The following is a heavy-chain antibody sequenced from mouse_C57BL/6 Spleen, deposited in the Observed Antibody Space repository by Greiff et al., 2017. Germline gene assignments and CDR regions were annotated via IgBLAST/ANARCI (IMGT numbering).Heavy chain of an antibody. V-gene: IGHV2-9-1*01. CDR3: ARVYYGSSEWYFDV. CDR1: GFSLTSYA. J-gene: IGHJ1*03. Sequence: QVQLKQSGPGLVAPSQSLSITCTVSGFSLTSYAISWVRQPPGKGLEWLGVIWTGGGTNYNSALKSRLSISKDNSKSQVFLKMNSLQTDDTARYYCARVYYGSSEWYFDVWGTGTTVTVSS. D-gene: IGHD1-1*01. CDR2: IWTGGGT.